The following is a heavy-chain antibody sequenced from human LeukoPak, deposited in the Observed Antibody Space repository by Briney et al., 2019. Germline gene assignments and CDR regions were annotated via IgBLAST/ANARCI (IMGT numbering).Heavy chain of an antibody. J-gene: IGHJ4*02. CDR3: ARVAYGSSLNYFDY. Sequence: GASVKVSCKASGYTFTVYYMHWVRQAPGQGLEWMGWINPHSGGTNYAQKFQGRVTMTRDTSITTASMELSRLRSDDTAVYYCARVAYGSSLNYFDYWGQGTLVTVSS. V-gene: IGHV1-2*02. D-gene: IGHD6-13*01. CDR1: GYTFTVYY. CDR2: INPHSGGT.